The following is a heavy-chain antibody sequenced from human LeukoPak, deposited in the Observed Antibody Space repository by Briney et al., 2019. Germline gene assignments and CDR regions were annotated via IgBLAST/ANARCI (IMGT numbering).Heavy chain of an antibody. CDR1: GFTFDDYA. CDR2: ISWNSGSI. Sequence: GRSLRLSCAASGFTFDDYAMHWVRQAPGKGLEWVSDISWNSGSIGYADSVKGRFTISRDNAKNSLYLQMNSLRAEDMALYYCAKDINYDSSGGYFDYWGQGTLVTVSS. J-gene: IGHJ4*02. CDR3: AKDINYDSSGGYFDY. D-gene: IGHD3-22*01. V-gene: IGHV3-9*03.